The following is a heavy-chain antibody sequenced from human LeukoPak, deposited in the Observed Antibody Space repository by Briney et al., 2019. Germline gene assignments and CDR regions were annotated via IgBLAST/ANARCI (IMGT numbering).Heavy chain of an antibody. CDR2: ISGSGFST. CDR1: GFTFYNYA. D-gene: IGHD1-14*01. Sequence: GGSLRLSCAASGFTFYNYAMSWFRQAPGKGLEGVSAISGSGFSTYYADSAKGRFTISRDNAKNKLYLQMNSLRAEDTAVYYCAKDHSNRSGRDGEDFDHWGQGTLVTVSS. CDR3: AKDHSNRSGRDGEDFDH. V-gene: IGHV3-23*01. J-gene: IGHJ4*02.